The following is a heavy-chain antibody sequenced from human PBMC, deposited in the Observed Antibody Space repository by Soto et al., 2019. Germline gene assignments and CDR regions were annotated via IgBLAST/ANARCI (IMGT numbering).Heavy chain of an antibody. Sequence: QITLKESGPTLVKPTQTLTLTCTFSGFSLSTSGVGVGWIRQPPGKALEWLALIYWDDDKRYSPSLKSRPTTPKDSTKNLGVLTKTNIDPVNTATNYYAPTETAAPPGHWFDPWRQGTLVTVSS. V-gene: IGHV2-5*02. J-gene: IGHJ5*02. CDR2: IYWDDDK. CDR1: GFSLSTSGVG. CDR3: APTETAAPPGHWFDP. D-gene: IGHD3-10*01.